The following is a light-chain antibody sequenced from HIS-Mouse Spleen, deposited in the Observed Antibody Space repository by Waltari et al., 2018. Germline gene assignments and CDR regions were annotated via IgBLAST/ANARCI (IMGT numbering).Light chain of an antibody. CDR3: QQYGSSPT. Sequence: IVLTQSPGTLSLSPGKRATLSCRASQSVSSSYLAWYQQKPVQAPRLLIYGASSRATGIPDRFSGSGSGTDFTLTISRLEPEDFAVYYCQQYGSSPTFGQGTKLEIK. CDR2: GAS. J-gene: IGKJ2*01. CDR1: QSVSSSY. V-gene: IGKV3-20*01.